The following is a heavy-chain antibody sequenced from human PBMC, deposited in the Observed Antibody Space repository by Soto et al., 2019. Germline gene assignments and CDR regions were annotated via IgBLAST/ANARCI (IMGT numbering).Heavy chain of an antibody. CDR3: ARGSLYYGSGSYFPMVV. CDR2: IYYSGSI. J-gene: IGHJ6*02. Sequence: SETLSLTCTVSGGSVSSSGNYWSWIRQHPGKGLEWIGYIYYSGSIYYNPSLKSRIIISVDTSKNQFSLKLSSVTAADTAVYFCARGSLYYGSGSYFPMVVWRQRTSVTVSS. D-gene: IGHD3-10*01. V-gene: IGHV4-31*03. CDR1: GGSVSSSGNY.